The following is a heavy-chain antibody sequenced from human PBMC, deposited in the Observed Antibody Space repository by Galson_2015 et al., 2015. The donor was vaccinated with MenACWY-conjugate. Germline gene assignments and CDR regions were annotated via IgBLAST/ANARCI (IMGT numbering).Heavy chain of an antibody. J-gene: IGHJ4*02. CDR3: ARRSLGAPDY. D-gene: IGHD3-16*02. Sequence: QSGAEVKKPGESLKISCKASGYSFSNYWIVWVRQMPGKGLESMGIIYPSDSDTRYNPSFQGQVTISADKSINTAYLQWSSLKASDTAIYYCARRSLGAPDYWGQGTLVTVSS. V-gene: IGHV5-51*01. CDR1: GYSFSNYW. CDR2: IYPSDSDT.